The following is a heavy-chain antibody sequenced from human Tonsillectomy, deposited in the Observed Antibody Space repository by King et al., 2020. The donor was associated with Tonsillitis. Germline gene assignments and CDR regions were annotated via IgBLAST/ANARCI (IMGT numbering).Heavy chain of an antibody. CDR1: GFTVSSNY. V-gene: IGHV3-53*04. CDR3: ARDGDDSSGYYYYAMDV. Sequence: VQLVESGGGLVQPGGSLRLSCAASGFTVSSNYMSWVRQAPGKGLEWVSVIYSGGSTYYADSVKGRFTISRHNTKNTVYLQMNSLRDEDTAVYYWARDGDDSSGYYYYAMDVWGQGITVTVSS. J-gene: IGHJ6*02. D-gene: IGHD3-22*01. CDR2: IYSGGST.